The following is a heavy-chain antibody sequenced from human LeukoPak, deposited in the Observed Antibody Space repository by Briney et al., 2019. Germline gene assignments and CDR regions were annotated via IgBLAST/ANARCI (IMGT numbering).Heavy chain of an antibody. V-gene: IGHV4-59*08. Sequence: SETLSLTCTVFGGSISGYYWSWVRQPPGKGLDYIGYIYYNGATHYNPSLKGRVTISVDTTKNQFSLKLTSVTAADTAVYYCASSPSGYWWNFDCWGQGTLVTVSS. J-gene: IGHJ4*02. D-gene: IGHD3-22*01. CDR1: GGSISGYY. CDR2: IYYNGAT. CDR3: ASSPSGYWWNFDC.